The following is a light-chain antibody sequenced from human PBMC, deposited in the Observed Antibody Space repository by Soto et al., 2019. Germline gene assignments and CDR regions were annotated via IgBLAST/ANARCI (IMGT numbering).Light chain of an antibody. CDR1: QSVSSK. Sequence: EIVLTQSPGTLSLSPGERATLSCRASQSVSSKLAWFQQKPGQAPRLLIFGASNRATGIPARFSGSGSGTDFTLTISRLEPEDFAVYYCQQRSNWPITFGQGTRLEIK. J-gene: IGKJ5*01. CDR2: GAS. V-gene: IGKV3-11*01. CDR3: QQRSNWPIT.